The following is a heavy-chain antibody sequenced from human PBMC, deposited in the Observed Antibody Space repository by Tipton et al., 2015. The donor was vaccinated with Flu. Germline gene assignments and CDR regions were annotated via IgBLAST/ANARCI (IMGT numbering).Heavy chain of an antibody. Sequence: PGLVKPSQTLSLTCSVSGASLSSGYSYWSWVRQPAGKGLEWVGDIFYSGIRYYNPSLKSRLIISVDTSKNQFSLKLSSVTAADTAVYYCARGSTMTQEQGGIGRFYGMDVWGQGATVTVSS. V-gene: IGHV4-31*03. CDR1: GASLSSGYSY. D-gene: IGHD1-26*01. CDR3: ARGSTMTQEQGGIGRFYGMDV. J-gene: IGHJ6*02. CDR2: IFYSGIR.